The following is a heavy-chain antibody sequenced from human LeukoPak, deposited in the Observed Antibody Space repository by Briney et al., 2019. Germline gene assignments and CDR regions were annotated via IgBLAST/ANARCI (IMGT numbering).Heavy chain of an antibody. CDR3: PRGLRLEYGGYDPRINDYSYVMDV. V-gene: IGHV3-74*01. J-gene: IGHJ6*04. D-gene: IGHD5-12*01. Sequence: GGSLRLSCAASGFTFSSYWMHWVRQAPGKGLVWVSRINSDGSSTSYADSVKGRFTISRDNAKNTLYLQMNSLRAEDTAVYYFPRGLRLEYGGYDPRINDYSYVMDVGGKGTTVTVSS. CDR2: INSDGSST. CDR1: GFTFSSYW.